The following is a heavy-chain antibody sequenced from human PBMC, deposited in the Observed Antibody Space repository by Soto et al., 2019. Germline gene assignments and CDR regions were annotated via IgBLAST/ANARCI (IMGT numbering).Heavy chain of an antibody. CDR2: IIPMFATE. Sequence: QVQLVQSGAEVKKPGSSVKVSCKASGGTFSTYAISWVRQAPGQGLEWMGRIIPMFATENYAQKFQGRVTITADDFTNTVYMEVSSLRSEDTAVYYCAKGTPNFGAAVDHWGQGTLVTVSS. J-gene: IGHJ4*02. CDR1: GGTFSTYA. CDR3: AKGTPNFGAAVDH. D-gene: IGHD3-16*01. V-gene: IGHV1-69*01.